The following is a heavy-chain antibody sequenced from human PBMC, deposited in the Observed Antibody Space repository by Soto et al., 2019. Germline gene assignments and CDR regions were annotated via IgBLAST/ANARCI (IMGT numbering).Heavy chain of an antibody. CDR1: GVSISSGDYF. CDR3: AREASPDAFDI. Sequence: QVQLQESGPGLVKPSQTLSLTCTVSGVSISSGDYFWIWIRQPPGQGLEWIGYFYYSGSTYSKPSLKSRLTISADTYKNQFSLRLSSVTAADTAVYYCAREASPDAFDIWGQGIKVTVSS. CDR2: FYYSGST. J-gene: IGHJ3*02. V-gene: IGHV4-30-4*01.